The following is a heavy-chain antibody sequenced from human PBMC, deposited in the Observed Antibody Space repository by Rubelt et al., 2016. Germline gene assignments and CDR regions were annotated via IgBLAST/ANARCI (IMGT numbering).Heavy chain of an antibody. CDR3: AHSRDYYEGRGLFDS. J-gene: IGHJ4*02. CDR1: GFSVSTAGVG. V-gene: IGHV2-5*01. Sequence: QITLKESGPTLVKPTQTLTLTCTVSGFSVSTAGVGVGWIRQPPGKALEWVALIYWNEDKRYNPSLRNRLTITKDTSNNQVVLRMTNMDPVDTGTYYCAHSRDYYEGRGLFDSWGQGTLVTVSS. D-gene: IGHD3-16*01. CDR2: IYWNEDK.